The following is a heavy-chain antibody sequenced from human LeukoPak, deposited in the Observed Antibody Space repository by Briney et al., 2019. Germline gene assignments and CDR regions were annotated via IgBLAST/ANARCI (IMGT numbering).Heavy chain of an antibody. CDR1: GGSISSYY. V-gene: IGHV4-59*01. CDR2: IYYSGST. CDR3: ARVYDSSGYIYFDY. Sequence: SETLSLTCTVSGGSISSYYWSWIRQPPGKGLEWNGYIYYSGSTNYNPSLKSRVTISVDTSKNQFSLKLSSVTAADTAVYYCARVYDSSGYIYFDYWGQGTLVTVSS. D-gene: IGHD3-22*01. J-gene: IGHJ4*02.